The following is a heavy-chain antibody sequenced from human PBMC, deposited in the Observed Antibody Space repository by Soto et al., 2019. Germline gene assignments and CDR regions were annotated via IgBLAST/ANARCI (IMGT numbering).Heavy chain of an antibody. V-gene: IGHV4-59*01. D-gene: IGHD5-18*01. J-gene: IGHJ5*02. Sequence: PSETLSLTCTVSGGSINNYYWGGIRQPPGKGLEWIGYIYDSGSTNYNPSLKSRVTMSVDTSKNQFSLNLSSVTAADTAVYYCAREHGFSYGLNYFDPWGQGTLVTVSS. CDR3: AREHGFSYGLNYFDP. CDR1: GGSINNYY. CDR2: IYDSGST.